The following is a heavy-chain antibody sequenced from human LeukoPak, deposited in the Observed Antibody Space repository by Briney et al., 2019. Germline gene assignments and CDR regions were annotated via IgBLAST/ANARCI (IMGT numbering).Heavy chain of an antibody. J-gene: IGHJ6*03. Sequence: ASVKVSCKASGYTFTSYDINWVRQATGQGLEWMGWMNPNSGNTGYAQKFQGRVTMTRNTSISTAYMELSSLRSEDTAVYYCARGLPLSLYYDFWSGYYTGGPPYYYMDVWGKGTTVTVSS. CDR3: ARGLPLSLYYDFWSGYYTGGPPYYYMDV. CDR2: MNPNSGNT. CDR1: GYTFTSYD. V-gene: IGHV1-8*01. D-gene: IGHD3-3*01.